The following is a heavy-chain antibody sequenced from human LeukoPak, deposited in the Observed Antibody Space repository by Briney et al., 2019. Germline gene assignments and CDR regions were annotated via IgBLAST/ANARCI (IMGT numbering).Heavy chain of an antibody. J-gene: IGHJ6*02. D-gene: IGHD2-2*01. CDR2: ISAYNGNT. CDR3: ARERSDIVVVPVAMWGYCYYGMDV. Sequence: ASVKVSFKASGYSFTIYGISWVRQAPGQGLELMGWISAYNGNTNYSQKLQGRVTMTTDTSTSTPYMELRSLRSDDTAVYCCARERSDIVVVPVAMWGYCYYGMDVWGQGTTVTVSS. V-gene: IGHV1-18*01. CDR1: GYSFTIYG.